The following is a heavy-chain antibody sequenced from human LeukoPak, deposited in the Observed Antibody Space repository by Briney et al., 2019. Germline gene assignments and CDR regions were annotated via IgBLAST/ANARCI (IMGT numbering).Heavy chain of an antibody. J-gene: IGHJ3*01. CDR2: IGARYGST. V-gene: IGHV3-23*01. CDR1: GFTFSTYA. Sequence: GGSLRLSCAASGFTFSTYAMSWVRQAPGKGLEWVSCIGARYGSTFYADSVKGRFTISRDNSKNTLYLQMNSLRAEDTAVYYCAKDYYYDPVDAFDVWAKGQWSASLQ. CDR3: AKDYYYDPVDAFDV. D-gene: IGHD3-22*01.